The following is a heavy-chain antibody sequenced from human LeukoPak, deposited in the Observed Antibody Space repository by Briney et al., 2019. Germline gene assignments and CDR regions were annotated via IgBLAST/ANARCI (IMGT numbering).Heavy chain of an antibody. CDR3: ARALSYCSSTSCSLYYYYYYMDA. J-gene: IGHJ6*03. Sequence: PGGSQRLSCAASGFTFSSHNMNWVRQAPGKGLEWVSYISSSSTTIYQADSVKGRFTISRDNAKNSLYLQMNSLRAEDTAVYYCARALSYCSSTSCSLYYYYYYMDAWGKGTTVTVSS. D-gene: IGHD2-2*01. V-gene: IGHV3-48*01. CDR2: ISSSSTTI. CDR1: GFTFSSHN.